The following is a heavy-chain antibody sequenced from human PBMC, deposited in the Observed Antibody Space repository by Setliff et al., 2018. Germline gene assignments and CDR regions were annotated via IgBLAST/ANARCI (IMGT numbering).Heavy chain of an antibody. V-gene: IGHV1-18*01. J-gene: IGHJ4*02. Sequence: ASVKVSCKASGYTFTSYGISWVRQAPGQGLEWMGWISAYNGNTNYAQKLQGRVTMTTDTSTSTAYMELRSLRSDDTAVYYCARVLVGYDFWSGYYQTVPHFDYWGQGTLVNVSS. CDR3: ARVLVGYDFWSGYYQTVPHFDY. CDR2: ISAYNGNT. CDR1: GYTFTSYG. D-gene: IGHD3-3*01.